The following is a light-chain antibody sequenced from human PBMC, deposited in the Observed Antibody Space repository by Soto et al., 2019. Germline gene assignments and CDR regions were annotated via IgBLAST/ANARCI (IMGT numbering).Light chain of an antibody. J-gene: IGLJ1*01. CDR2: DTS. CDR3: LLTYTDTRV. V-gene: IGLV7-46*01. CDR1: TGAVTSGHF. Sequence: QAVGTQEPSRTLSPGGTVTLTCGSSTGAVTSGHFPYWLQQKAGQAPRILICDTSNKHSWTPARFSGSLLGGKAALTLSGAQPEDKADYYCLLTYTDTRVFGTGTKLTLL.